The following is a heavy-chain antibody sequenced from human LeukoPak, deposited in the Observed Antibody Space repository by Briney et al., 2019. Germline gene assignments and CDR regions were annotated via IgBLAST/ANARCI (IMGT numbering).Heavy chain of an antibody. CDR3: ASTTTVTTSPWFDP. CDR1: GGSISSGGYP. Sequence: PSETLSLTCAVSGGSISSGGYPWSWIRQPPGKGLEWIGYIYHSGSTYHNPSLKSRVTISVDRSKNQFSLKLSSVTAADTAVYYCASTTTVTTSPWFDPWGQGTLVTVSS. J-gene: IGHJ5*02. CDR2: IYHSGST. D-gene: IGHD4-17*01. V-gene: IGHV4-30-2*01.